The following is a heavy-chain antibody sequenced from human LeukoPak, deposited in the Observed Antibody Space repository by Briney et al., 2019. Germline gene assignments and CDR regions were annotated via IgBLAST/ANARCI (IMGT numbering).Heavy chain of an antibody. D-gene: IGHD3-22*01. CDR1: GFTVSSNY. Sequence: PGGSLRLSCAASGFTVSSNYMSWVRQAPGKGLEWVSVIYSGGSTYYADSVKGRFTISRDNSKNTLYLQMNSLRAEDTAVYYCAKERAVTMIVVVITTGFDYWGQGTLVTVSS. V-gene: IGHV3-53*01. CDR3: AKERAVTMIVVVITTGFDY. CDR2: IYSGGST. J-gene: IGHJ4*02.